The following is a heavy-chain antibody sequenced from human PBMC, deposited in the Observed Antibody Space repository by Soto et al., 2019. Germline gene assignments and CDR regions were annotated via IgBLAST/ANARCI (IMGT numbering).Heavy chain of an antibody. V-gene: IGHV2-26*01. Sequence: QVTLKESGPVLVKPTETLTLTCTVSGFSLSNARLGVSWLRQPPGKALEWLTHIFSNDEKSYNTSLKTRLTISKDTSKSQVVLTMTNMDPVDTATYFCARIRGREWSGDDLISYHYYYMDVWGTGTTVTVSS. CDR2: IFSNDEK. CDR1: GFSLSNARLG. D-gene: IGHD5-12*01. CDR3: ARIRGREWSGDDLISYHYYYMDV. J-gene: IGHJ6*03.